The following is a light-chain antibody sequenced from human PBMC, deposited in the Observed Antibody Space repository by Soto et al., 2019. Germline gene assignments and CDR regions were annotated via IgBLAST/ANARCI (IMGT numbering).Light chain of an antibody. CDR1: QSVSSN. CDR2: GAS. V-gene: IGKV3-15*01. Sequence: EIVMTQSPATLSVSPGERATLSCRASQSVSSNLAWYQQKPGQAPRLLIYGASTRATGSTARFSCSGSGTEFTLSISSLQSEDFAVYYCQQYNNWSSWTFGQGTKVEFK. J-gene: IGKJ1*01. CDR3: QQYNNWSSWT.